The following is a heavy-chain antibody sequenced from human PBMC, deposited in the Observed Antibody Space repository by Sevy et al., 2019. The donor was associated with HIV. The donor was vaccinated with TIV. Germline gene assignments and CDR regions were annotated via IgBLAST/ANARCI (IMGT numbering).Heavy chain of an antibody. CDR3: ARDRYYDASGYYYYYYGMDV. CDR1: GFTVSGNY. CDR2: IDRGGST. J-gene: IGHJ6*02. V-gene: IGHV3-66*01. D-gene: IGHD3-22*01. Sequence: GGSLRLSCEASGFTVSGNYMAWVRLAPGKGLEWVSLIDRGGSTYYAVSVKGRFTISRDNAKNTIYLQINPLRSEDTVVYFCARDRYYDASGYYYYYYGMDVWGQGTTVTVSS.